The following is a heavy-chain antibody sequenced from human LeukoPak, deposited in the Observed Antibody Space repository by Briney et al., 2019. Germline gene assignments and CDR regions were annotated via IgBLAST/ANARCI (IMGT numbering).Heavy chain of an antibody. Sequence: GGSLRLSCAASGFTFSSYSMNWVRQAPGKGLEWVSSISSSSSYIYYADSVKGRFTISRDNAKNSLYLQMNSLRAEDTAVYHCASSISSGWYVVEDYYYGMDVWGQGTTVTVSS. V-gene: IGHV3-21*01. D-gene: IGHD6-19*01. CDR1: GFTFSSYS. CDR3: ASSISSGWYVVEDYYYGMDV. CDR2: ISSSSSYI. J-gene: IGHJ6*02.